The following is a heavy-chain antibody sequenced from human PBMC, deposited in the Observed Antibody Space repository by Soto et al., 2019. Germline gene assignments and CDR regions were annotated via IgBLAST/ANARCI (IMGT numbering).Heavy chain of an antibody. D-gene: IGHD3-10*01. CDR1: GGSISSGGYY. Sequence: SETLSLTCTVPGGSISSGGYYWSWIRQHPGKGLEWIGYIYYSGSTYYNPSLKSRVTISVDTSKNQFSLKLSSVTAADTAVYYCARAILLWFGELNYSFDPWGQGTLVTVS. J-gene: IGHJ5*02. CDR2: IYYSGST. V-gene: IGHV4-31*03. CDR3: ARAILLWFGELNYSFDP.